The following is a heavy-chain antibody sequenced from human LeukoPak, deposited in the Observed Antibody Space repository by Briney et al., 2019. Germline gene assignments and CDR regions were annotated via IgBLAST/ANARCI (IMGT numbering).Heavy chain of an antibody. V-gene: IGHV3-21*01. Sequence: KPGGSLRLSCAASGFTFSSYSMNWVRQAPGKGLEWVSSISSSSSYIYYADSVKGRFTISRDNAKNSLYLQMNSLRAEDTAVYYCAREGGSYYDAFVIWGQGTMVTVSS. CDR3: AREGGSYYDAFVI. J-gene: IGHJ3*02. CDR1: GFTFSSYS. CDR2: ISSSSSYI. D-gene: IGHD1-26*01.